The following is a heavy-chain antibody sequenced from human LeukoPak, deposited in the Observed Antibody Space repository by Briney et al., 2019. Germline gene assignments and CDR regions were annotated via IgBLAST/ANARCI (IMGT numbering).Heavy chain of an antibody. V-gene: IGHV1-18*01. J-gene: IGHJ4*02. Sequence: ASVKVSCKASHYTFTSYGISWVRQAPGQGLEWMGWISAYNGNTNYAQNLQGRVTMTTDTSTSTAYMELRSLRSDDTAVYHCANGYSSGWTRFDYWGQGTPVTVSS. CDR3: ANGYSSGWTRFDY. D-gene: IGHD6-19*01. CDR2: ISAYNGNT. CDR1: HYTFTSYG.